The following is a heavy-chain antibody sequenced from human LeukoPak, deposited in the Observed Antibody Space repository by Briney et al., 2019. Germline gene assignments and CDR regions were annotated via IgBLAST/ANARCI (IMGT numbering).Heavy chain of an antibody. D-gene: IGHD4-17*01. CDR2: INPNSGGT. Sequence: ASVKVSCKASGYTFTGYYIHWVRQAPGQGLEWMGWINPNSGGTNYAQKFQGRVTMTRDTSISTAYMELSRLRSDDTAVYYCARDSSDYGDYLGDYWGQGTLVTVSS. CDR3: ARDSSDYGDYLGDY. J-gene: IGHJ4*02. CDR1: GYTFTGYY. V-gene: IGHV1-2*02.